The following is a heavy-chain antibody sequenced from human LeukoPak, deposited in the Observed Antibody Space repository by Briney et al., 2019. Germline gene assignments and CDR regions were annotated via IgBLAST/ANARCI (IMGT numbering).Heavy chain of an antibody. V-gene: IGHV3-74*01. CDR2: INSDGSST. CDR1: GFTFSSYW. CDR3: ARVRSSITIFGDGFDI. Sequence: GGSLRLSCAASGFTFSSYWMHWVRQAPGKGLVWVSRINSDGSSTSYADSVKGRFTISRDNAKNTLYLQMNSLRAEDTAVYYCARVRSSITIFGDGFDIWGQGTMVTVSS. J-gene: IGHJ3*02. D-gene: IGHD3-3*01.